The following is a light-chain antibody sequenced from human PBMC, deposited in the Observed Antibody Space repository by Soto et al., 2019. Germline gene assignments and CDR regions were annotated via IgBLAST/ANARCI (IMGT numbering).Light chain of an antibody. CDR2: EVR. CDR3: SSFTSKSTLI. CDR1: MRDVGAYNL. Sequence: QSVLTQPASVSGSPGQSITISCAGTMRDVGAYNLVSWYQQHPGRVPQLIIYEVRNRPSGISFRFSGSKSGNTASLTISGLQAEDEADYHCSSFTSKSTLIFGGGTKVTVL. V-gene: IGLV2-14*01. J-gene: IGLJ2*01.